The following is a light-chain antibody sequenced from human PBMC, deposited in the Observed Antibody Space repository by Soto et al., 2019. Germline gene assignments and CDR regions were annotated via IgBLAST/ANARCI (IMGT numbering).Light chain of an antibody. CDR1: RSDVGGYNF. CDR3: SSYTSTNTLV. J-gene: IGLJ2*01. V-gene: IGLV2-14*01. CDR2: EVT. Sequence: QSALTQPASVSGSPGQSITISCTGTRSDVGGYNFVSWYQQHPGKVPRLLIYEVTHRPSGVSNRFSGSKSANTASLTISGLQAEDEADYYCSSYTSTNTLVFGGGTKVDRP.